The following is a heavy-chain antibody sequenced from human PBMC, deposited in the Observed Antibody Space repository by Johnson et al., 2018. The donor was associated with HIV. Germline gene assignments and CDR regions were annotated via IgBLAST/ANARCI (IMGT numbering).Heavy chain of an antibody. CDR2: INWNGGST. CDR1: GFTFDDYG. V-gene: IGHV3-20*04. CDR3: ARGRYYYDSSGSDAFDI. Sequence: MQLVESGGGVVRPGGSLRLSCAASGFTFDDYGMSWVRKAPGKGLEWVSGINWNGGSTGYADSVKGRFTISRDNAKNSLYLQMNSLRAEDTALYYCARGRYYYDSSGSDAFDIWGQGTMVTVSS. J-gene: IGHJ3*02. D-gene: IGHD3-22*01.